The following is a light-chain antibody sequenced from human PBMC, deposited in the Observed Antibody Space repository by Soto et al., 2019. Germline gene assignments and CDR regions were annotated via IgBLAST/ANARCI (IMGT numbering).Light chain of an antibody. Sequence: EIVLTQSPATLSLSPGERATLSCRASQSIGSFLAWYQQKPGQPPRLLIYDASNRATGITGRFRGSGSGTDFKLTISSLEPEDFAFYYCQQRGNWPPSFGPGTKVNI. J-gene: IGKJ3*01. V-gene: IGKV3-11*01. CDR2: DAS. CDR3: QQRGNWPPS. CDR1: QSIGSF.